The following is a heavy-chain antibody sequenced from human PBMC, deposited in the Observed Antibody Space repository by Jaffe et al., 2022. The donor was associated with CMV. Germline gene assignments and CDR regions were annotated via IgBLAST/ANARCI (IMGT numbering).Heavy chain of an antibody. CDR2: ISGSGGST. J-gene: IGHJ4*02. CDR3: AKDAMPRGSATAAGTRFDY. D-gene: IGHD6-13*01. V-gene: IGHV3-23*04. CDR1: GFTFSSYA. Sequence: EVQLVESGGGLVQPGGSLRLSCAASGFTFSSYAMSWVRQAPGKGLEWVSAISGSGGSTYYADSVKGRFTISRDNSKNTLYLQMNSLRAEDTAVYYCAKDAMPRGSATAAGTRFDYWGQGTLVTVSS.